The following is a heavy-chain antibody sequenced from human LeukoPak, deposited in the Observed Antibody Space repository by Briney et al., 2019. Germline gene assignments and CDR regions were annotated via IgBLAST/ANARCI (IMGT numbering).Heavy chain of an antibody. D-gene: IGHD1-20*01. CDR1: GFTFSSYS. CDR2: ISSSSTYI. Sequence: PGGSLRLSCTGSGFTFSSYSMNWVRQAPGRGLEWVASISSSSTYIYYADSVKGRSTISRDNAKKPLDLQLNSLRAEDTAVYYCARAITAAQYFFDYWGQGTQVTVSS. CDR3: ARAITAAQYFFDY. J-gene: IGHJ4*02. V-gene: IGHV3-21*01.